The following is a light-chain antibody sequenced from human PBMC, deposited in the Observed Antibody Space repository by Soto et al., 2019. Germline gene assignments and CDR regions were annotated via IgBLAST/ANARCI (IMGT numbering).Light chain of an antibody. V-gene: IGLV2-23*02. J-gene: IGLJ1*01. CDR3: CSYAGSSTLYV. CDR1: NSDIGNHNL. Sequence: QSVLTQPASVSGSPGQSISISCTGTNSDIGNHNLVSWYQLHAGKAPKLMIYDVTKRPSGVSNRFSGSKSGNTASLTISGLQAEDEADYYCCSYAGSSTLYVFGTGRKVTVL. CDR2: DVT.